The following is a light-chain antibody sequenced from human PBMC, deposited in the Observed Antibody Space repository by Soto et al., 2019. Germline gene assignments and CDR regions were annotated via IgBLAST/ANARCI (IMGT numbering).Light chain of an antibody. CDR1: QSISSY. J-gene: IGKJ2*01. CDR2: AAS. Sequence: DIPMTQSPSSLSASVGDRVTITCRASQSISSYLNWYQQKPGKAPKLLIYAASSLQSGVPSRFSGRGSGTDFTLTISSLQPEDFATYYCQQSYSTPGYTFGQGTKLEIK. CDR3: QQSYSTPGYT. V-gene: IGKV1-39*01.